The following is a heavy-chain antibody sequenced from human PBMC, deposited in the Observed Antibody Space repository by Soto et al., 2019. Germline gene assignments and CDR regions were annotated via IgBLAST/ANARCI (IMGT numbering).Heavy chain of an antibody. Sequence: ESLKISCKGSGYSFTSYWIGWVRQMPGKGLEWMGIIYPGDSDTRYSPSFQGQVTISADKSISTAYLQWSSLKASDTAMYYCALYGSSTSCYFYGMDVWGQGTTVTVSS. J-gene: IGHJ6*02. CDR3: ALYGSSTSCYFYGMDV. CDR2: IYPGDSDT. CDR1: GYSFTSYW. V-gene: IGHV5-51*01. D-gene: IGHD2-2*01.